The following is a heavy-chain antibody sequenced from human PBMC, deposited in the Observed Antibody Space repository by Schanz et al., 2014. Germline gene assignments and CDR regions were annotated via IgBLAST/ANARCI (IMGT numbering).Heavy chain of an antibody. D-gene: IGHD6-25*01. Sequence: VQLVESGGGLVQPGGSLRLSCAASGFSVGNKYMNWVRQAPGKGLEWVAVISYDGSFKNYADSVKGRFTISRDNSKNTLYLQMNSLRAEDTAVYYCAKVRYSSGWRGDYFDEWGQGTLXTVAS. CDR3: AKVRYSSGWRGDYFDE. CDR1: GFSVGNKY. V-gene: IGHV3-30*18. J-gene: IGHJ4*02. CDR2: ISYDGSFK.